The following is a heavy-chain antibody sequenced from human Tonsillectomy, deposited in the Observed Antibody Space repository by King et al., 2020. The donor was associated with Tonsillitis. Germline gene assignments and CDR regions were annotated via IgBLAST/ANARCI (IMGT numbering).Heavy chain of an antibody. V-gene: IGHV4-31*03. D-gene: IGHD2-15*01. J-gene: IGHJ5*02. CDR2: IYDSENT. CDR1: GVSLSGDTYY. CDR3: GRYEGGVFDL. Sequence: VQLQKSGPGLVKPSQTLALTCTVSGVSLSGDTYYWILLRQHPGKGLDCIGYIYDSENTYYNPSLKSRLTISVYTSKKQCSLKLSSVTAADTAVYYCGRYEGGVFDLWGQGTLVTVSS.